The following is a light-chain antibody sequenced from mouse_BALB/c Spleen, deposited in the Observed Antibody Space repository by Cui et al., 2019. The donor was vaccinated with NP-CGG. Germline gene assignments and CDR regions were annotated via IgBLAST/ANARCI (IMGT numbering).Light chain of an antibody. CDR2: GTN. J-gene: IGLJ1*01. CDR3: ALWYSNHWV. V-gene: IGLV1*01. CDR1: TGAVTTSNY. Sequence: VLTQASAATTSPGETVTLTCRSSTGAVTTSNYANWVQEKPDHLFTGLIGGTNNRAPGVPARFSGSLIGDKAALTITGAQTEDEAIYFCALWYSNHWVFGGGTKLTVL.